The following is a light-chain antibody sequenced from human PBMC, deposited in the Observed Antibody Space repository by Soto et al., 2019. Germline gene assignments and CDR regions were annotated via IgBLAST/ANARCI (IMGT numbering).Light chain of an antibody. CDR1: QSVSSY. CDR3: QQYDTYPWT. V-gene: IGKV3D-15*01. Sequence: EIVLTQSPATLSVSPGERATLSCMASQSVSSYLAWYQQKPGQAPRLLIYGASSRATGIPDRFSGSGSGTDFTLTISSLQPDDFATYYCQQYDTYPWTFGQGTKVDIK. CDR2: GAS. J-gene: IGKJ1*01.